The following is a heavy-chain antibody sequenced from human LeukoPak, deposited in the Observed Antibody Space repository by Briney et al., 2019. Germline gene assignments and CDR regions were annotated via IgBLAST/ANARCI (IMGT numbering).Heavy chain of an antibody. CDR3: ARTYYYDSSGSFDY. CDR2: INPNSGGT. V-gene: IGHV1-2*02. J-gene: IGHJ4*02. D-gene: IGHD3-22*01. CDR1: GYSFTGYY. Sequence: ASVKVSCKASGYSFTGYYMHWVRQAPGQGLEWMGWINPNSGGTNYAQKFQGRVATARDTSISTAYMELSGLRSDDTAVYYCARTYYYDSSGSFDYWGQGTLVTVSS.